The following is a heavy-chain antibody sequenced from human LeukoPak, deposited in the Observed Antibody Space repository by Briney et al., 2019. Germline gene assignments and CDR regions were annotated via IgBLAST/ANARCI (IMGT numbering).Heavy chain of an antibody. D-gene: IGHD3-10*01. CDR1: GFTFSSYG. CDR3: ARDPLPYGSGSYELDY. J-gene: IGHJ4*02. CDR2: IGYDGSNK. V-gene: IGHV3-33*01. Sequence: GRSLRLSCAASGFTFSSYGMHWVRQAPGKGLEWVAVIGYDGSNKYYADSVKGRFTISRDNSKNTLYLQMNSLRAEDTAVYYCARDPLPYGSGSYELDYWGQGTLVTVSS.